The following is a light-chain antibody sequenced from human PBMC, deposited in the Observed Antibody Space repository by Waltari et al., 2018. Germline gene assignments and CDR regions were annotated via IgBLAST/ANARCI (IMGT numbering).Light chain of an antibody. V-gene: IGLV3-21*03. CDR2: DDT. CDR3: QVWDSVSDHWV. CDR1: NIGSEH. Sequence: SFVLTQPPSVSVAPGRTAALTCGGDNIGSEHVNWYQQRPGQAPVLVIYDDTDRPSGIPGRFSGSNSGDTATLTISGVEAGDEAVYYCQVWDSVSDHWVFGGGAKLTVL. J-gene: IGLJ3*02.